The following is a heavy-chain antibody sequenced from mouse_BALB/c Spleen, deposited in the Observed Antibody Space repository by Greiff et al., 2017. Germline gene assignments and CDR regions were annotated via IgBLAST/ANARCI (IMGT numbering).Heavy chain of an antibody. CDR2: INPSTGYT. CDR3: ASPTSTGTGFAY. J-gene: IGHJ3*01. Sequence: QVHVKQSGAELAKPGASVKMSCKASGYTFTSYWMHWVKQRPGQGLEWIGYINPSTGYTEYNQKFKDKATLTADKSSSTAYMQLSSLTSEDSAVYYCASPTSTGTGFAYWGQGTLVTVSA. CDR1: GYTFTSYW. D-gene: IGHD4-1*02. V-gene: IGHV1-7*01.